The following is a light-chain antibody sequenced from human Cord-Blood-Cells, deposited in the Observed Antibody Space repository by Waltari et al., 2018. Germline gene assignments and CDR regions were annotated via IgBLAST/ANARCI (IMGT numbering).Light chain of an antibody. J-gene: IGKJ4*01. CDR1: QSVNSN. CDR3: QQYNNWPLT. V-gene: IGKV3-15*01. Sequence: EIVMTQSPATLSVSPGERATLSGRASQSVNSNLAWYQQKPVQAPRLLIYGASTRATGSPARFSGSGSGTEFTLTISSLQSEDFAVYYCQQYNNWPLTFGGGTKVEIK. CDR2: GAS.